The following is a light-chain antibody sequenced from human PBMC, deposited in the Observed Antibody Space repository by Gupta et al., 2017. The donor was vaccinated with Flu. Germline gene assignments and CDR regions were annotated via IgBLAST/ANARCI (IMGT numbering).Light chain of an antibody. V-gene: IGKV3-20*01. J-gene: IGKJ1*01. CDR3: QQCGSSPRT. CDR1: QSVSTSY. CDR2: GAS. Sequence: EIVLTQSQGTLPLSPGERATLSCRASQSVSTSYLAWYQQKPGQAPRLLIYGASSRATGIPDRFSGSGSGTDFTLTISRLEPEDFAVYYCQQCGSSPRTFGQGTKVEIK.